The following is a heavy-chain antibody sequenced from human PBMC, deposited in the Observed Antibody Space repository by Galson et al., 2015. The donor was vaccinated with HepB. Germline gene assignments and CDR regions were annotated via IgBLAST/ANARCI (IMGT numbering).Heavy chain of an antibody. Sequence: VKVSCKASGGTFSSYAISWVRQAPGQGLEWMGGIIPIFGTANYAQKFQGRVTITADESTSTAYMELSSLRSEDTAVYYCARRDSYCSSTSCYADYYYYYGMDVWGQGTTVTVSS. V-gene: IGHV1-69*13. CDR3: ARRDSYCSSTSCYADYYYYYGMDV. CDR2: IIPIFGTA. CDR1: GGTFSSYA. D-gene: IGHD2-2*01. J-gene: IGHJ6*02.